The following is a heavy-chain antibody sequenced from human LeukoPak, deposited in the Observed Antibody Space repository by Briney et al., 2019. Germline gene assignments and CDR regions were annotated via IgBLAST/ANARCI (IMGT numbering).Heavy chain of an antibody. Sequence: RPGGSLRLSCAASGFTFSSYAMHWVRQAPGKGLEWVAVISYDGSNKYYADSVKGRFTISRDNSKNTLYLQMNSLRAEDTAVYYCARASEWELLQHAFDIWGQGTMVTVSS. CDR1: GFTFSSYA. V-gene: IGHV3-30-3*01. CDR3: ARASEWELLQHAFDI. D-gene: IGHD1-26*01. CDR2: ISYDGSNK. J-gene: IGHJ3*02.